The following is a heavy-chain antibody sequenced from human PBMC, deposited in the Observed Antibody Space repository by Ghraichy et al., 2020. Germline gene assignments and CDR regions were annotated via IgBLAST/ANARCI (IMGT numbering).Heavy chain of an antibody. CDR2: ISGGGDSP. Sequence: GGSLRLSCAASGFTFSSYAISWVRQAPGKGLECVSSISGGGDSPYYADSVKGRFTISRDNSKNTVYLQMNSLRAEDTAVYYCAKSGSSSGYSPVDYWGQGTLVTVS. V-gene: IGHV3-23*01. D-gene: IGHD3-22*01. J-gene: IGHJ4*02. CDR1: GFTFSSYA. CDR3: AKSGSSSGYSPVDY.